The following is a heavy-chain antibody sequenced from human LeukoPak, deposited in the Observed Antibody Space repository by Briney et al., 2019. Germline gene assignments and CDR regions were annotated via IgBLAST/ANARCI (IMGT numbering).Heavy chain of an antibody. CDR2: ISGSGGST. CDR3: ASDLNYYASETYRFEY. D-gene: IGHD3-10*01. V-gene: IGHV3-23*01. J-gene: IGHJ4*02. CDR1: GFTFSSYG. Sequence: KPGGSLRLSCAASGFTFSSYGMSWVRQAPGKGLEWVSAISGSGGSTYYADSVKGRFTISRDNSKNTLYLHMNNLRAEDTAVYYCASDLNYYASETYRFEYWGQGTLVTVSS.